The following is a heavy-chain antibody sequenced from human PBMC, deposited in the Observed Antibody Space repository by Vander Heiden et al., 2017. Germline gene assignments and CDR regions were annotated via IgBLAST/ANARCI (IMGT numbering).Heavy chain of an antibody. CDR2: ISWNSGSI. Sequence: EVQLVESGGGLVQPGRSLRLSCAASGFPFDDYAMHWVRQAPGKGLEWVSGISWNSGSIGYADSVKGRFTISRDNAKNSLYLQMNSLRAEDTALYYCAKDSNGDYLDYWGQGTLVTVSS. CDR1: GFPFDDYA. J-gene: IGHJ4*02. V-gene: IGHV3-9*01. D-gene: IGHD4-17*01. CDR3: AKDSNGDYLDY.